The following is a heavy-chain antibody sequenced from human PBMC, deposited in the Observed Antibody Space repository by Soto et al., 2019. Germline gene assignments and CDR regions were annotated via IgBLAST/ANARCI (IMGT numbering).Heavy chain of an antibody. D-gene: IGHD3-10*01. CDR2: IDPTDSSA. J-gene: IGHJ6*02. Sequence: GESLKISCNASGYSFNTYWINWVRHLPWKGLEWVGRIDPTDSSASYSPSFQGHVTISADKSISTAYLQWNSLEASDTAMYYCARRKKDGSRSYYGLDVWGQGTTVTVSS. CDR3: ARRKKDGSRSYYGLDV. CDR1: GYSFNTYW. V-gene: IGHV5-10-1*01.